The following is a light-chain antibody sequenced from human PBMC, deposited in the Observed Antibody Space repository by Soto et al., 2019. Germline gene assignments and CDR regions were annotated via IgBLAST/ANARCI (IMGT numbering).Light chain of an antibody. CDR3: AAWDDSLNGWV. CDR1: SSNIGNNA. Sequence: QSVLTQPPSMSEAPRQRVTISCSGSSSNIGNNAVNWYQQFPGKAPKLLIYYDDLLPSGVSDRFSGSKSGTSASLAISGLQSEDEADYYCAAWDDSLNGWVFGGGTKVTVL. V-gene: IGLV1-36*01. J-gene: IGLJ3*02. CDR2: YDD.